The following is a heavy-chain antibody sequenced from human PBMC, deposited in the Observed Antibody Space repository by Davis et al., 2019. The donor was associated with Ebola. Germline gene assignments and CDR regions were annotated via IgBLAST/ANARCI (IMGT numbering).Heavy chain of an antibody. D-gene: IGHD3-22*01. CDR2: IWYDGSNK. J-gene: IGHJ4*02. Sequence: GESLKISCAASGFTFSSYGMHWVRQAPGKGLEWVAVIWYDGSNKYYADSVKGRFTISRDNSKNTLYLQMNSLRAEDTAVYYCAKDLRGSLSSGYYLDWGQGTLVTVSS. CDR3: AKDLRGSLSSGYYLD. CDR1: GFTFSSYG. V-gene: IGHV3-33*06.